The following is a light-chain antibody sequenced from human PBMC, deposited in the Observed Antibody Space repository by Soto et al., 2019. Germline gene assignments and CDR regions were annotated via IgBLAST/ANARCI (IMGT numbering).Light chain of an antibody. V-gene: IGKV3-11*01. CDR3: QQRSNWPIT. Sequence: EIVLTQSPATLSLSPWERATLSCRASQSVSSYLAWYRQKPGQAPRLLIYDASNRATGIPARFSGSGSGTDVTLTVSCLEPEDVAVYYCQQRSNWPITFGEGTRLEIK. CDR2: DAS. CDR1: QSVSSY. J-gene: IGKJ5*01.